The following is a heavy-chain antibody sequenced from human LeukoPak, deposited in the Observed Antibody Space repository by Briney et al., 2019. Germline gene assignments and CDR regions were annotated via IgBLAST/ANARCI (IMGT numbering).Heavy chain of an antibody. D-gene: IGHD1-7*01. CDR3: ARDKVLGTTNTFDI. V-gene: IGHV1-2*02. J-gene: IGHJ3*02. CDR2: ITPNSGST. CDR1: GYTFTGYY. Sequence: ASVKVSCKASGYTFTGYYMHWVRQAPGQGLEWMGWITPNSGSTNYAQKFQGRVTMTRDTSISTAYMEVGSLISDDTAVYYCARDKVLGTTNTFDIWGQGTMVTVSS.